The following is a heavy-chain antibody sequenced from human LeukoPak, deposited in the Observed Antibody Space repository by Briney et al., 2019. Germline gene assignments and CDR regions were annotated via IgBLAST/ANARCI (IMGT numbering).Heavy chain of an antibody. V-gene: IGHV4-34*01. Sequence: PSETLSLTCAGYGVSFSGYYWSWIRQPPGKGREWIGEINHSGSTNYNPSRKSRVTISVDTSKTHFSLKLSSVTAADTAVYYCAREWRYGMDVWGQGTTVTVSS. D-gene: IGHD1-26*01. CDR3: AREWRYGMDV. J-gene: IGHJ6*02. CDR1: GVSFSGYY. CDR2: INHSGST.